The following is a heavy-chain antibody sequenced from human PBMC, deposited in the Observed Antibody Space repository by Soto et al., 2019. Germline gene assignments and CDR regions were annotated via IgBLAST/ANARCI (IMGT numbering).Heavy chain of an antibody. CDR2: ISGSGGST. Sequence: EVQLLESGGGLVQPGGSLRLSCAASGFTFSSYAMSWVRQAPGKGLEWVSAISGSGGSTYYADSVKGRFTISRDNSKNTLYRQMNSLRAEDTAVYYCAKDSDYDFWSGYYTGLYFDYWGQGTLVTVSS. J-gene: IGHJ4*02. CDR1: GFTFSSYA. CDR3: AKDSDYDFWSGYYTGLYFDY. V-gene: IGHV3-23*01. D-gene: IGHD3-3*01.